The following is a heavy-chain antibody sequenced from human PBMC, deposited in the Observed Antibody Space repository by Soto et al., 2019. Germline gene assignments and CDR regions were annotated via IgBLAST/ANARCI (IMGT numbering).Heavy chain of an antibody. CDR2: IYSSGST. D-gene: IGHD6-19*01. Sequence: EVQLVESGGGLVQPGGSLRLSCAASGFTVSSSYISWVRQAPGKRLEWVSTIYSSGSTYYADSVRGRFTISRDDSKNTLYLQMNSLSVDDTAVYYCTREASGSGWRSQGSFESWGQGTLVTVSS. J-gene: IGHJ5*01. CDR1: GFTVSSSY. V-gene: IGHV3-66*01. CDR3: TREASGSGWRSQGSFES.